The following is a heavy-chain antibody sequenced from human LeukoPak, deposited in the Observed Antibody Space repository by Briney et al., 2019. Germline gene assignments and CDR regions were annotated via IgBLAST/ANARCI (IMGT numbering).Heavy chain of an antibody. CDR2: IYTSGST. CDR3: ARGVIIEDYYYYMDV. V-gene: IGHV4-4*07. CDR1: GSSISSYY. J-gene: IGHJ6*03. Sequence: PSETLSLTCTVSGSSISSYYWSWIRQPAGKGLEWIGRIYTSGSTNYNPSLKSRVTMSVDTSKNQFSLKLSSVTAADTAVYYCARGVIIEDYYYYMDVWGKGTTVTVSS. D-gene: IGHD3-10*01.